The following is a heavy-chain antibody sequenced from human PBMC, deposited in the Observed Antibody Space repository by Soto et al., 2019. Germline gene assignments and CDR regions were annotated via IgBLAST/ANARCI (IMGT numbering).Heavy chain of an antibody. J-gene: IGHJ4*02. Sequence: ASVKVSCKASGYTFTSYAMHWVRQAPGQRLEWMGWINAGNGNTKYSQKFQGRVTITRDTSASTAYMELSSLRSEDTAVYYCARAAIFGVAPFDYWGQGTLVTVSS. D-gene: IGHD3-3*01. CDR3: ARAAIFGVAPFDY. CDR2: INAGNGNT. V-gene: IGHV1-3*01. CDR1: GYTFTSYA.